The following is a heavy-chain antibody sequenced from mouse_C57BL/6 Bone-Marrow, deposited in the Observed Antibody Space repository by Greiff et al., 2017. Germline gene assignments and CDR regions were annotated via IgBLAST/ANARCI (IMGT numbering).Heavy chain of an antibody. D-gene: IGHD2-3*01. Sequence: VKLMESGPGLVAPSQSLSITCTVSGFSLTSYAISWVRQPPGKGLEWLGVIWTGGGTNYNSALKSRLSISKDNSKSQVFLKMNSLQTDDTSRYYCARNLGYDGYYVLFAYWGQETLVTVSA. V-gene: IGHV2-9-1*01. CDR2: IWTGGGT. CDR3: ARNLGYDGYYVLFAY. CDR1: GFSLTSYA. J-gene: IGHJ3*01.